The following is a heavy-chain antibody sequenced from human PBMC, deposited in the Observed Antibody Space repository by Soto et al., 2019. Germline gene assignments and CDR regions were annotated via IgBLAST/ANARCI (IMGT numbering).Heavy chain of an antibody. D-gene: IGHD3-3*02. V-gene: IGHV1-18*01. CDR2: LSAYNGNT. CDR1: GYTFTSYA. CDR3: ARDSPPIAS. Sequence: QVQLVQSGAEVKKPGASVKIPCKASGYTFTSYAISWVRQAPGQVIEWMGWLSAYNGNTNYAQNLQGRVTMTTDTSASTAYMELRSLSSDDTAVYYCARDSPPIASWGQGTLVTASS. J-gene: IGHJ5*02.